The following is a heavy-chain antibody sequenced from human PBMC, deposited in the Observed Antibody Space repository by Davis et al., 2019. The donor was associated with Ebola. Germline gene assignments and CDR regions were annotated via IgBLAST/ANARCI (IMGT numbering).Heavy chain of an antibody. CDR1: GFTFSTYA. V-gene: IGHV3-23*01. CDR2: ISGSGGST. Sequence: GESLKISCAASGFTFSTYAMSWVRQAPGKGLEWVSSISGSGGSTYYADSVKGRFTISRDNSRDTLYLQMNSLSAEDTAVYYCAKRPTRSGYYSGLFDYWGQGTLVTVSS. CDR3: AKRPTRSGYYSGLFDY. J-gene: IGHJ4*02. D-gene: IGHD3-3*01.